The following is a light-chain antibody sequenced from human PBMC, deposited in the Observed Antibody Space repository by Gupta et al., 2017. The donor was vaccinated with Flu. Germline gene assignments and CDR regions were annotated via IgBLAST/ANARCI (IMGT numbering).Light chain of an antibody. CDR3: DSYTGSSTPYV. CDR2: EVS. J-gene: IGLJ1*01. CDR1: SRDVGAYNY. V-gene: IGLV2-14*01. Sequence: QSALTQPASVSGSPGQSITISCTGTSRDVGAYNYVSWYQQHPGKAPKLMIYEVSNRPSGVSNRFSGSKSGNTASLTISGLQAEDEADYYCDSYTGSSTPYVFGTGTKVTVL.